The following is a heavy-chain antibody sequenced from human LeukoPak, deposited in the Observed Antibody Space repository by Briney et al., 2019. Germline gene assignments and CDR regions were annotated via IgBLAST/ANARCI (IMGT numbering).Heavy chain of an antibody. Sequence: PGGSLRLSCAASGFTFSSYEMNWVRQAPGKGLEWVSYISSSGTTIYYADSVKGRFTISRDNAKNSLYLQMNSLRAEDTAVYYCARETVRNYFDYWGQGTLVTVS. J-gene: IGHJ4*02. CDR2: ISSSGTTI. D-gene: IGHD4-17*01. CDR1: GFTFSSYE. CDR3: ARETVRNYFDY. V-gene: IGHV3-48*03.